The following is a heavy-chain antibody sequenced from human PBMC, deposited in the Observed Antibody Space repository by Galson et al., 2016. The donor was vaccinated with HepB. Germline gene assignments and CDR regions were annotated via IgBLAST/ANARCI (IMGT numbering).Heavy chain of an antibody. V-gene: IGHV4-59*01. D-gene: IGHD1-1*01. CDR1: GASINSYY. Sequence: TLSLTCAVSGASINSYYWTWIRQPPGKGLEWIGYVDNSGSTNYNPSLKSRVAVSLDTSKNQFSLELTSVTAADTAVYYCCPTTTAWYGSWSQGTLVTVSS. J-gene: IGHJ5*01. CDR3: CPTTTAWYGS. CDR2: VDNSGST.